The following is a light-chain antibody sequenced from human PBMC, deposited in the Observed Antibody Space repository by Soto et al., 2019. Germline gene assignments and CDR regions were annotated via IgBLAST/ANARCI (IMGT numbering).Light chain of an antibody. Sequence: DIQMTQSHSTLSASVGDRVNITSRASQSISSWLAWYQQRPGKAPKLLIYDASSLQSGVPSRFSGSGSGTEFTLTISSLQPDDFATYYCQQSYGIPQTFGPGTKVDI. J-gene: IGKJ1*01. V-gene: IGKV1-5*01. CDR3: QQSYGIPQT. CDR1: QSISSW. CDR2: DAS.